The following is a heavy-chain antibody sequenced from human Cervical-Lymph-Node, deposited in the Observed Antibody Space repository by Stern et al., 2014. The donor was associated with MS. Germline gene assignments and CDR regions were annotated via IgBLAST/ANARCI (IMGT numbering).Heavy chain of an antibody. Sequence: QVQLVQSGAEVKKPGASVKVSCKTSGYTFTDYDLHWVRQAPGQGLEWMGWINPHSGGTSYAQKFQGRVTMTRDTSISTVYMELTSLRSDDTAVYYCAREVYSSGWYDKFDYWGQGTLVTVSS. CDR1: GYTFTDYD. CDR2: INPHSGGT. V-gene: IGHV1-2*02. J-gene: IGHJ4*02. CDR3: AREVYSSGWYDKFDY. D-gene: IGHD6-19*01.